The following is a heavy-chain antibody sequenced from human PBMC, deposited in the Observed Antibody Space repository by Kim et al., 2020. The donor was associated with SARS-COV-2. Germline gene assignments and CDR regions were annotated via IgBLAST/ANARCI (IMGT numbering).Heavy chain of an antibody. Sequence: GRFTISRDNAKNSLYLQMNSLRAEDTAVYYCARDNGGYPDYYYYYYGMDVWGQGTTVTVSS. CDR3: ARDNGGYPDYYYYYYGMDV. D-gene: IGHD2-8*01. V-gene: IGHV3-11*04. J-gene: IGHJ6*02.